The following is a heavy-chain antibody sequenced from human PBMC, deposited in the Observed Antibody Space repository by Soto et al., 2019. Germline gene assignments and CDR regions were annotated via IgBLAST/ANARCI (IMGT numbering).Heavy chain of an antibody. CDR2: ISPKSTFR. J-gene: IGHJ4*02. CDR3: VRGGGGGLFEH. D-gene: IGHD2-21*01. Sequence: LRLSCATSGFPFNDYYMTWIRQAPGKGLEWLSHISPKSTFRNYADSVKGRFTISRDNTESSLFPQMNSLGVDDTAVYSCVRGGGGGLFEHWGQGVLVTVSS. V-gene: IGHV3-11*06. CDR1: GFPFNDYY.